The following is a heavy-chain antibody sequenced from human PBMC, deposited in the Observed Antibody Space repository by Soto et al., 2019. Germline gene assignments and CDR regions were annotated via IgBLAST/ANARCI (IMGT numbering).Heavy chain of an antibody. CDR1: GFTFSSYS. CDR2: ISSSSSYI. V-gene: IGHV3-21*01. J-gene: IGHJ6*02. Sequence: VQLVESGGGLVKPGGSLRLSCAASGFTFSSYSMNWVRQAPGKGLAWVSSISSSSSYIYYADSVKGRFTISRDNAKNSLYLQMNSLRAEDTAVYYCARSPSSYCSGGSCYPVGYYGMDVWGQGTTVTVSS. D-gene: IGHD2-15*01. CDR3: ARSPSSYCSGGSCYPVGYYGMDV.